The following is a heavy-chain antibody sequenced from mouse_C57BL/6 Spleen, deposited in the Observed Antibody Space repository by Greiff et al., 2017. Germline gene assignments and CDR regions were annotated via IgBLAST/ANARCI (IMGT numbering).Heavy chain of an antibody. Sequence: QVQLQQPGAELVKPGASVKMSCKASGYTFTSYWITWVKQRPGQGLEWIGDIYPGSGNTNYNEKFKSKATLTVDTSSSTAYMPLSSLTSEDSAGYYCASRDYDASMDYWGQGTTLTVSS. J-gene: IGHJ2*01. CDR2: IYPGSGNT. V-gene: IGHV1-55*01. CDR1: GYTFTSYW. CDR3: ASRDYDASMDY. D-gene: IGHD2-4*01.